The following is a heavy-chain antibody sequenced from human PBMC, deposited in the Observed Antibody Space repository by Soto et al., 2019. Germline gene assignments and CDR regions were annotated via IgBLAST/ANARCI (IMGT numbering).Heavy chain of an antibody. CDR1: GGSISSGGYS. J-gene: IGHJ5*02. Sequence: SETLSLTCAVSGGSISSGGYSWSWIRQPPGKGLEWIGYIYHSGSTYYNPSLKSRVTISVDRSKNQFSLKLSSVTAADTAVYYCAREGSSAEGDWFDPWGQGTLVTVSS. CDR3: AREGSSAEGDWFDP. D-gene: IGHD6-25*01. CDR2: IYHSGST. V-gene: IGHV4-30-2*01.